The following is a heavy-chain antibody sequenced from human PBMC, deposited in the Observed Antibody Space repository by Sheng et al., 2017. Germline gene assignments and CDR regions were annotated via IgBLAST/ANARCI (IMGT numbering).Heavy chain of an antibody. V-gene: IGHV4-34*01. J-gene: IGHJ4*02. CDR3: ARGGGYSSSWPDY. CDR1: GGSFSGYY. D-gene: IGHD6-13*01. CDR2: INHSGST. Sequence: QVQLQQWGAGLLKPSETLSLTCAVYGGSFSGYYWSWIRQPPGKGLEWIGEINHSGSTNYNPSLKSRVTISVDTSKNQFSLKLSSVTSADTAVYYCARGGGYSSSWPDYWGQGTPGHRLL.